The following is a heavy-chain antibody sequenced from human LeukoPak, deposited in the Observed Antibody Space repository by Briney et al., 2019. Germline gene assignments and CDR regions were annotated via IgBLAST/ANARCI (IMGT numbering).Heavy chain of an antibody. CDR3: ARGTGHPYYYYGMDV. CDR2: IYSGGST. Sequence: GGSLRLSCAASGFTFSSYWMSWVRQAPGKGLEWVSVIYSGGSTYYADSVKGRFTISRDNSKNTLYLQMNSLRAEDTAVYYCARGTGHPYYYYGMDVWGQGTTVTVSS. CDR1: GFTFSSYW. J-gene: IGHJ6*02. V-gene: IGHV3-66*01. D-gene: IGHD1-14*01.